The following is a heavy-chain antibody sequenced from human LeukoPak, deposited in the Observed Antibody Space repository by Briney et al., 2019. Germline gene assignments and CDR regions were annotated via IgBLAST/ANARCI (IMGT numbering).Heavy chain of an antibody. D-gene: IGHD5-18*01. CDR2: ISYDGSNK. CDR3: AKDRSPFAAMVQDY. Sequence: PGGSLRLSCAASGFTFSRYGMHWVRQAPGKGLEWVAVISYDGSNKYYADSEKGRFTIPRDNSKNTLYLQMNSLRAEDTAVYYCAKDRSPFAAMVQDYWGQGTLVTVSS. J-gene: IGHJ4*02. V-gene: IGHV3-30*18. CDR1: GFTFSRYG.